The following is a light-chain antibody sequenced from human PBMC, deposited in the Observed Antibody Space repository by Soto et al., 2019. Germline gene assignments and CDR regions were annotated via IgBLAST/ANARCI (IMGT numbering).Light chain of an antibody. CDR1: SSDVGGYNY. Sequence: QSVLTQSASVSGSPGQSITISCTGTSSDVGGYNYVSWYQQHPGKAPKLMIYDVSNRPSGVSNRFSGSKSGNTASLTISGLQAEDEADYYCSSYTSSSRGVFGGGTKLTVL. CDR2: DVS. V-gene: IGLV2-14*01. CDR3: SSYTSSSRGV. J-gene: IGLJ2*01.